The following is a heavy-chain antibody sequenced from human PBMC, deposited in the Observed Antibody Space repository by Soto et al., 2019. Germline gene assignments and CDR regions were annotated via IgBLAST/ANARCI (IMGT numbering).Heavy chain of an antibody. CDR3: AIVLSLGWSGYYMGAWGNYYYYYMDV. CDR2: ISAYNGNT. Sequence: ASVKVSCKASGYTFTSYGISWVRQAPGQGLEWMGWISAYNGNTNHAQKLQGRVTMTTDTSTSTAYMELRSLRSDDTALYYCAIVLSLGWSGYYMGAWGNYYYYYMDVWGKGTTVTVSS. J-gene: IGHJ6*03. CDR1: GYTFTSYG. D-gene: IGHD3-3*01. V-gene: IGHV1-18*01.